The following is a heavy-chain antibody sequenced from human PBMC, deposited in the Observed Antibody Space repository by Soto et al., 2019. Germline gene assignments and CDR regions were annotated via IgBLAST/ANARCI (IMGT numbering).Heavy chain of an antibody. CDR1: GGSISSSSYY. D-gene: IGHD5-12*01. V-gene: IGHV4-39*01. CDR3: ARHDLPELDSGYDL. Sequence: SETLSLTCTVSGGSISSSSYYWGWIRHPPGKGLEWIGSIYYSGSTYYNPSLKSRVTISVDTSKNQFSLKLSSVTAADTAVYYCARHDLPELDSGYDLWGKGTLVTVSS. CDR2: IYYSGST. J-gene: IGHJ4*02.